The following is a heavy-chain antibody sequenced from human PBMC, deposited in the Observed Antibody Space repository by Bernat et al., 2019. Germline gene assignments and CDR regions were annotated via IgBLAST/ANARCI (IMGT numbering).Heavy chain of an antibody. CDR1: GYTFTSYG. D-gene: IGHD6-19*01. Sequence: QVQLVQSGAEVKKPGASVKVSCKASGYTFTSYGISWVRQAPGQGLEWMGWISAYNGNTNYAQKLQGRVTMTTDAATSTAYMELRSLRSDDTAVYYCARDNREVAVAGTTDYWGQGTLVTVSS. J-gene: IGHJ4*02. CDR2: ISAYNGNT. V-gene: IGHV1-18*01. CDR3: ARDNREVAVAGTTDY.